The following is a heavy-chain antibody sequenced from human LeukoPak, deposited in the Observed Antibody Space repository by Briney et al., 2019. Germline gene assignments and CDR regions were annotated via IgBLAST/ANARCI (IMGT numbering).Heavy chain of an antibody. CDR3: AKERRGVGENYYFDY. D-gene: IGHD3-10*01. CDR1: GYTLTELS. J-gene: IGHJ4*02. Sequence: ASVKVSCKVSGYTLTELSMHWVRQAPGKGLEWMGGFDPEDGETIYAQKFQGRVTMTEDTSTDTAYMELSSLRAEDTALYYCAKERRGVGENYYFDYWGQGTLVTVSS. V-gene: IGHV1-24*01. CDR2: FDPEDGET.